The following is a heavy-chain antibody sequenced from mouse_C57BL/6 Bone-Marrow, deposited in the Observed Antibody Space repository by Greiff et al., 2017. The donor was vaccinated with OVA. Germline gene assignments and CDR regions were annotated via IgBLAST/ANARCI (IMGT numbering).Heavy chain of an antibody. CDR3: TTTTRVDY. CDR1: GFTINDDY. D-gene: IGHD1-1*01. V-gene: IGHV14-4*01. CDR2: IDPENGDT. Sequence: VQLQQSGAELVRPGASVKLSCTASGFTINDDYMHWVKQRPEQGLEWIGWIDPENGDTEYASKFKGKATITADTSSNTAYLQLSSLTAEDTAVYSCTTTTRVDYWGKGTTLTVSS. J-gene: IGHJ2*01.